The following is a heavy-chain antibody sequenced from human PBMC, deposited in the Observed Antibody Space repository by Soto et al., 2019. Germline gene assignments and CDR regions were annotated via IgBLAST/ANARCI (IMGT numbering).Heavy chain of an antibody. V-gene: IGHV4-4*02. CDR2: IHHTGSTT. J-gene: IGHJ5*02. D-gene: IGHD2-8*01. Sequence: QVQLQESGPGLVKPSETLSLTCAVSGGSISTNDWWTWVRQPPGKGLEWIGDIHHTGSTTNYSPSLRSRVTASIDKSENQFSLRLTSVTAADTAVYYCATRDCTNNVCHFPWGQGTLVTVSS. CDR1: GGSISTNDW. CDR3: ATRDCTNNVCHFP.